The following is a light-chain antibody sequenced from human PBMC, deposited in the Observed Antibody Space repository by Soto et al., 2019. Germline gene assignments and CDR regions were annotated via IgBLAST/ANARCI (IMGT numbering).Light chain of an antibody. J-gene: IGLJ2*01. CDR1: KLGDKY. V-gene: IGLV3-1*01. CDR2: QDS. CDR3: QAWDSSTAVV. Sequence: SYELTQPPSVSVSPGQTASITCSGAKLGDKYACWYQQKPGQSPVLVIYQDSKRPSGIPERFSGSNSGNTATLTISGTQAMDEADYYCQAWDSSTAVVFGGGTQLTVL.